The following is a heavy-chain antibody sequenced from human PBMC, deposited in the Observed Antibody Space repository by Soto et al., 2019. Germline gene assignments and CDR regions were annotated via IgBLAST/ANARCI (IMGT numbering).Heavy chain of an antibody. Sequence: SVKVSCKASGGTFSSYAISWVRQAPGQGLEWMGGIIPIFGTANYAQKFQGRVTITADESTSTAYMELSSLRSEDTAVYYCARVWVISGWSEREEVYYYSGMDVWGQGTTVTVPS. V-gene: IGHV1-69*13. J-gene: IGHJ6*02. D-gene: IGHD6-19*01. CDR3: ARVWVISGWSEREEVYYYSGMDV. CDR1: GGTFSSYA. CDR2: IIPIFGTA.